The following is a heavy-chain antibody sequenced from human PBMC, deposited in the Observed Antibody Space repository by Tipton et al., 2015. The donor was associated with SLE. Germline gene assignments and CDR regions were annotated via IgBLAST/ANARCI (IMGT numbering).Heavy chain of an antibody. CDR3: VRVEGATKWHIPVAHFDH. CDR1: GDSISGANYF. D-gene: IGHD6-19*01. Sequence: TLSLTCTVSGDSISGANYFWNWIRQPAGKGLEWIGHIYTSRITNYNPSLKSRVTISADTSKNQFSLNLNSVTAADTAVYFCVRVEGATKWHIPVAHFDHWGPGILVTVSS. V-gene: IGHV4-61*09. CDR2: IYTSRIT. J-gene: IGHJ4*02.